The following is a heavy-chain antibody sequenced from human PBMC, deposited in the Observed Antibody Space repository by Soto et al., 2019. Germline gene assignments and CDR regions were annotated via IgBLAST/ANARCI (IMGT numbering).Heavy chain of an antibody. Sequence: QLQLQESGSGLVKPSQTLSLTCAVSGGSISSGGYSWSWIRQPPGKGLEWIGYIYHSGSTYYNPCPKSRVTLSLDRSKSPFCLKLSSVTAADTAVYCCASVDSPGNGMDVWGQGNTATVSS. CDR1: GGSISSGGYS. D-gene: IGHD4-4*01. CDR3: ASVDSPGNGMDV. CDR2: IYHSGST. V-gene: IGHV4-30-2*01. J-gene: IGHJ6*02.